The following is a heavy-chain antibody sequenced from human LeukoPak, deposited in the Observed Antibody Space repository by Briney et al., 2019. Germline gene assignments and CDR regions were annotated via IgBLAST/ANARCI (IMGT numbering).Heavy chain of an antibody. CDR3: ARAVYCSSTSCYNSYMDV. J-gene: IGHJ6*03. V-gene: IGHV1-18*01. Sequence: ASVKVSCKASGGTFSSYAISWVRQAPGQGLEWMGWITTHNGNTYYAQKLQGRVTMTTDTSTTTAYMELRSLRSDDTAIYYCARAVYCSSTSCYNSYMDVWGKGTTVTVSS. CDR2: ITTHNGNT. CDR1: GGTFSSYA. D-gene: IGHD2-2*02.